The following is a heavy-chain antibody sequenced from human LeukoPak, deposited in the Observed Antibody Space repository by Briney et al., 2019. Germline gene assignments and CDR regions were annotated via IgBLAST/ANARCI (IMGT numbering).Heavy chain of an antibody. J-gene: IGHJ4*02. CDR2: ISGSGGTT. V-gene: IGHV3-23*01. CDR1: GFTFSTYA. Sequence: SGGSLRLSCGASGFTFSTYAMSWVRRAPGKGLEWVSTISGSGGTTYYADSVKGRFTISRDNSKNTAYLQMNSLKTEDTAVYYCTTNSGYSYGYRLGAYWGQGTLVTVSS. D-gene: IGHD5-18*01. CDR3: TTNSGYSYGYRLGAY.